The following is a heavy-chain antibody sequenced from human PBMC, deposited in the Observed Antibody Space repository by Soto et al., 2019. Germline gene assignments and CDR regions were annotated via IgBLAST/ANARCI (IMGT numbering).Heavy chain of an antibody. V-gene: IGHV5-51*01. J-gene: IGHJ6*02. D-gene: IGHD3-10*01. CDR2: IYPGDSDT. CDR3: ARHGVLYYGSGDVDYYGMDV. Sequence: PGESLKISCKGSGYSFTSYWIGWVRQMPGKGLEWMGIIYPGDSDTRYSPSFQGQVTISADKSISTAYLQWSSLKASDTAMYYCARHGVLYYGSGDVDYYGMDVWGQGTTVTVSS. CDR1: GYSFTSYW.